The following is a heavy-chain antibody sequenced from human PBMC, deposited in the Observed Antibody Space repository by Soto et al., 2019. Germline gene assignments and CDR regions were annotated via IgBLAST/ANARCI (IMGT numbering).Heavy chain of an antibody. CDR1: GFTFSSYA. CDR2: ISGSGGST. J-gene: IGHJ5*02. V-gene: IGHV3-23*01. Sequence: GGSLRLSCAASGFTFSSYAMSWVRQAPGKGLEWVSAISGSGGSTYYADSVKGRFTISRDNSKNTLYLQMNSLRAEDTAVYYCAKVTDYDFWSGHNWFDPWGQGTLVTVSS. D-gene: IGHD3-3*01. CDR3: AKVTDYDFWSGHNWFDP.